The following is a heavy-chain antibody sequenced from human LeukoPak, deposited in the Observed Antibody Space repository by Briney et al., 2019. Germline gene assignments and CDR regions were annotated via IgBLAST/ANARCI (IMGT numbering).Heavy chain of an antibody. J-gene: IGHJ4*02. CDR3: ARGKGYFDY. V-gene: IGHV4-39*07. CDR2: IYYSGST. Sequence: SETLSLTCTVSGGSISSSSYYWGWIRQPPGKGLEWIGSIYYSGSTYYNPSLKSRVTISVDTSKNQFSLNLKSVTAADTAVYYCARGKGYFDYWGQGTLVTVSS. CDR1: GGSISSSSYY.